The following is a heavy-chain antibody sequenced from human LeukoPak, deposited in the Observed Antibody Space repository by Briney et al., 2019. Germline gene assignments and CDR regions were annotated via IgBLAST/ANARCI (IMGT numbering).Heavy chain of an antibody. CDR3: ARDLHYYDSSGYYYGYNWFDP. D-gene: IGHD3-22*01. J-gene: IGHJ5*02. CDR2: INPNSGGT. Sequence: ASVKVSCKASGYTFTGYYMHWVRQAPGQGLEWMGWINPNSGGTNYAQKFQGRVTMTRDTSISTAYMELSRLRSDDTAVYYCARDLHYYDSSGYYYGYNWFDPWGQGTLVTVSS. CDR1: GYTFTGYY. V-gene: IGHV1-2*02.